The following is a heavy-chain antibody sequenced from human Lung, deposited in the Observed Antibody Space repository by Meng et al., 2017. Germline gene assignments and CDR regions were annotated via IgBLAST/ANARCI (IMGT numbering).Heavy chain of an antibody. CDR3: ARGPTTMAHDFDY. V-gene: IGHV4-34*01. Sequence: QVQLQQGGAGLLKPSETLSLTCVVSGGSFSDYYWSWIRQPPGKGLEWIGEINHSGSTNYNPSLESRATMSVDTSQNNLSLKLSSVTAADSAVYYCARGPTTMAHDFDYWGQGTLVTVSS. J-gene: IGHJ4*02. CDR2: INHSGST. CDR1: GGSFSDYY. D-gene: IGHD4-11*01.